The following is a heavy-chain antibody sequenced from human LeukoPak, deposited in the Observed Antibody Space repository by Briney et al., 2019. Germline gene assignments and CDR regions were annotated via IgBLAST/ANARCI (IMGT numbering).Heavy chain of an antibody. Sequence: SVKVSCKASGGTFSSYAISWVRQAPGQGLEWMGGIIPIFGTANYAQKFQGRVTTTADKSTSTAYMELSSLRSEDTAVYYCARDPYSGNYGNYYYYYMDVWGKGTTVTISS. D-gene: IGHD1-26*01. J-gene: IGHJ6*03. CDR3: ARDPYSGNYGNYYYYYMDV. CDR1: GGTFSSYA. V-gene: IGHV1-69*06. CDR2: IIPIFGTA.